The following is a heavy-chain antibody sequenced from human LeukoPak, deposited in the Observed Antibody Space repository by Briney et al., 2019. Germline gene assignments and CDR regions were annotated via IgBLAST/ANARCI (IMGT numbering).Heavy chain of an antibody. D-gene: IGHD1-26*01. CDR1: GFTFSSYA. J-gene: IGHJ4*02. Sequence: PGGSLRLSCAASGFTFSSYAMTWVRQPPGKGLEGVSSITGSTGSTYYADSVKGRFTISRDNSKNTLYLQMNSLRAEDTAVYYCAKRYSGSFGLYNFDYWGQGTLVTVSS. V-gene: IGHV3-23*01. CDR2: ITGSTGST. CDR3: AKRYSGSFGLYNFDY.